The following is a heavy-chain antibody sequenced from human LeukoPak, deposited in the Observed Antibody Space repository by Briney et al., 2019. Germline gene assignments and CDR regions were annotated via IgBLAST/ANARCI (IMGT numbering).Heavy chain of an antibody. CDR2: FDPEDGET. D-gene: IGHD6-19*01. V-gene: IGHV1-24*01. CDR1: GYTLTELS. CDR3: ATEDATVAGTNY. Sequence: ASVKVSCKVSGYTLTELSMHWVRQAPGKGLEWMGGFDPEDGETIYAQKFQGRVTMTEDTSTDTAYMELSSLRSEDTAVYYCATEDATVAGTNYWGQGTLVTVSS. J-gene: IGHJ4*02.